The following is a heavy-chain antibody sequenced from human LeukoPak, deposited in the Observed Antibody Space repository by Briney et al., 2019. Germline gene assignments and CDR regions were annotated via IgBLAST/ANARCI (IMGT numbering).Heavy chain of an antibody. CDR3: ASPGTRDYYYMDV. CDR2: IYYSGST. CDR1: GGSISSSSYY. J-gene: IGHJ6*03. Sequence: SETLPLTCTVSGGSISSSSYYWGWIRQPPGKGLEWIGSIYYSGSTYYNPSLKSRVTISVDTSKNQFSLKLSSVTAADTAVYYCASPGTRDYYYMDVWGKGTTVTVSS. D-gene: IGHD1-1*01. V-gene: IGHV4-39*01.